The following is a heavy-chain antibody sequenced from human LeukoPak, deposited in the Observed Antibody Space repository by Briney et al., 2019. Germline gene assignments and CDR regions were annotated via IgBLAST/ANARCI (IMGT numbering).Heavy chain of an antibody. J-gene: IGHJ4*02. Sequence: ASVKVSCKASGYSFTGYHIHWVRQAPGQGLEWMGRINPNSGDTNYAQNFQGRVTMTRDTSINTAYMELSRLRSDDTAVYYCARDYCSSTSCLFDYWGQGTLVTVSS. CDR1: GYSFTGYH. CDR2: INPNSGDT. CDR3: ARDYCSSTSCLFDY. V-gene: IGHV1-2*06. D-gene: IGHD2-2*01.